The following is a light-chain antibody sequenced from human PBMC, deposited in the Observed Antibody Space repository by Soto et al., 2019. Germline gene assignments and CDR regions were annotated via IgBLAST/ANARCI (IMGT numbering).Light chain of an antibody. V-gene: IGKV3-15*01. CDR1: QTIGTN. CDR2: GAS. Sequence: EIILTQSPATLSVSPGGRATLSCRASQTIGTNLVWYRQRPGQAPRLLIHGASARAIGIPARFRGSGSGTEFTLTINSLEPEDFALYYCQQYNGWPWTFGLGTKVDIK. CDR3: QQYNGWPWT. J-gene: IGKJ1*01.